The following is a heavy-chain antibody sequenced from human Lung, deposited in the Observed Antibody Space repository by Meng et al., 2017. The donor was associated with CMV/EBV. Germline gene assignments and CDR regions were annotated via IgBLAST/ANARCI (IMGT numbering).Heavy chain of an antibody. V-gene: IGHV3-30*04. CDR1: GFTFNTYG. CDR3: ARVLAEREDYYYGMDV. J-gene: IGHJ6*02. Sequence: GGSRRLXCAASGFTFNTYGVHWVRQAPGKGLEWVAVISSDGGKKYYADSVKGRFTISRDKSKNTLYLQMNSLRPEDTAVYFCARVLAEREDYYYGMDVWGQGTTVTVSS. CDR2: ISSDGGKK. D-gene: IGHD1-26*01.